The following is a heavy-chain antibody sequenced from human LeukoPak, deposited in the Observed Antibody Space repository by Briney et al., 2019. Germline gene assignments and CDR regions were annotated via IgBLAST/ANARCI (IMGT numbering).Heavy chain of an antibody. Sequence: GGSLRLSCAASGFTFSSYWMTWVRQAPGKGLEWVANIKHNGDELNYVDSVEDRFTISRDNAKNSLYLHMTGLRAEDTAVYYCARELRTFASWGQGTLVTVSS. V-gene: IGHV3-7*01. D-gene: IGHD3-16*01. CDR2: IKHNGDEL. J-gene: IGHJ4*02. CDR3: ARELRTFAS. CDR1: GFTFSSYW.